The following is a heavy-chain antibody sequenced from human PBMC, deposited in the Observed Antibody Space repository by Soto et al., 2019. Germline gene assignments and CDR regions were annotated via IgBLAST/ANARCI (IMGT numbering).Heavy chain of an antibody. J-gene: IGHJ4*02. Sequence: EVQVLESGGGLVQPGGSLRLSCAASGFTFRSYAMSWVRQAPGKGLEWVSAISGSGGSTYYADSVKGRFTISRDNSKNTLYLQMNSLRAEDRAVYYCAKDQEGYRGSYYGYWGQGTLVTGSS. V-gene: IGHV3-23*01. CDR3: AKDQEGYRGSYYGY. CDR2: ISGSGGST. D-gene: IGHD1-26*01. CDR1: GFTFRSYA.